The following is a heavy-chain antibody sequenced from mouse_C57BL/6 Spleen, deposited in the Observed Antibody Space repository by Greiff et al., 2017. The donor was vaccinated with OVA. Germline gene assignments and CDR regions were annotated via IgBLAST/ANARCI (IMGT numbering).Heavy chain of an antibody. D-gene: IGHD3-2*02. CDR3: ARSGDSSGYWFAY. V-gene: IGHV1-81*01. CDR1: GYTFTSYG. J-gene: IGHJ3*01. CDR2: IYPRSGNT. Sequence: LQESGAELARPGASVKLSCKASGYTFTSYGISWVKQRTGQGLEWIGEIYPRSGNTYYNEKFKGKATLTADKSSSTAYMELRSLTSEDSAVYFCARSGDSSGYWFAYWGQGTLVTVSA.